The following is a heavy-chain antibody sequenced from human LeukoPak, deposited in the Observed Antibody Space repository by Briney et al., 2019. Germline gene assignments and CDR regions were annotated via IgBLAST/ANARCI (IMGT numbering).Heavy chain of an antibody. CDR3: AGGIFGVVINAFHI. CDR1: GGSISSYH. J-gene: IGHJ3*02. V-gene: IGHV4-59*01. CDR2: TYNSGST. Sequence: SETLSLTCTVSGGSISSYHWSWIRQPPGKGLEWIGDTYNSGSTNYNPSLKSRVTISVDTSKNQFSLKLTSVAAADTAVYYCAGGIFGVVINAFHIWGQGTMVTVSS. D-gene: IGHD3-3*01.